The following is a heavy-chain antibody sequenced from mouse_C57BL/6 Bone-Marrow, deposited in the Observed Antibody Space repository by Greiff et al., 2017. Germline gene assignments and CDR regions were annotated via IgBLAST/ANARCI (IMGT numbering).Heavy chain of an antibody. CDR3: AREGDGWGFAY. D-gene: IGHD2-3*01. CDR2: IYPRSGNT. V-gene: IGHV1-81*01. CDR1: GYTFTSYG. J-gene: IGHJ3*01. Sequence: QVQLKQSGAELARPGASVKLSCKASGYTFTSYGISWVKQRTGQGLEWIGEIYPRSGNTYYNEKFKGKATLTADKSSSTAYMELRSLTSEDSAVYFCAREGDGWGFAYWGQGTLVTVSA.